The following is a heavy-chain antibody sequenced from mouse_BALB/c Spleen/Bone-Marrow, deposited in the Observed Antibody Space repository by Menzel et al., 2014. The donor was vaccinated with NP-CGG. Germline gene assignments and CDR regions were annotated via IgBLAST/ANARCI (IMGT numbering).Heavy chain of an antibody. Sequence: VHLVESGPELVKPGASVKISCKASGYRFTSYYIHWVKRRPGQGLEWIGWIFPVSVNNKYNEKFKGKATLTADTSSSTAYMQLSSLTSEDSAVYFCARGKDAMDYWGQGTSVTVSS. J-gene: IGHJ4*01. CDR3: ARGKDAMDY. CDR2: IFPVSVNN. CDR1: GYRFTSYY. V-gene: IGHV1-66*01.